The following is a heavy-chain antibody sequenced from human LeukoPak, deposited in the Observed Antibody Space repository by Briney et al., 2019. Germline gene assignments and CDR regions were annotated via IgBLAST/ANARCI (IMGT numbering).Heavy chain of an antibody. CDR3: AREGCSGGRCYFDY. CDR1: GYTFTGYY. D-gene: IGHD2-15*01. V-gene: IGHV1-2*02. CDR2: TNPNSGGR. Sequence: ASVKVSCKASGYTFTGYYMNWVRQAPGQGLEWMGWTNPNSGGRNYAQKFQGRVTRTRDTSISTVYMEVSRLRSDDTAVYYCAREGCSGGRCYFDYWGQGTLVTVSS. J-gene: IGHJ4*02.